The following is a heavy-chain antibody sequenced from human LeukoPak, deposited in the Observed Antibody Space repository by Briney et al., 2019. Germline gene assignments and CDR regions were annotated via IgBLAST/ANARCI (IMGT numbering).Heavy chain of an antibody. CDR1: GYTFTMYY. Sequence: ASVKVSCKASGYTFTMYYIHWVRQAPGQGLEWMGVINPNDGATTYTQRFQGRVTMTRDMSTTTVYMDLRSLRSEDTAVSFCAREQRGGLSGSLGGLFASYHTYYYMDVWGRGTTVAVSS. CDR2: INPNDGAT. J-gene: IGHJ6*03. V-gene: IGHV1-46*01. CDR3: AREQRGGLSGSLGGLFASYHTYYYMDV. D-gene: IGHD3-16*01.